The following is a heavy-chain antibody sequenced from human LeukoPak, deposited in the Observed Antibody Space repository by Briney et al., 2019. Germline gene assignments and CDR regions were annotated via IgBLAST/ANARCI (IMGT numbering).Heavy chain of an antibody. V-gene: IGHV3-15*01. CDR2: IKSKTDGGTT. CDR3: AKDRPTTPSEPYYDFWSGYSYYFDY. CDR1: GFTFSNAW. D-gene: IGHD3-3*01. Sequence: PGGSLRLSCAASGFTFSNAWMSWVRQAPGKGLEWVGRIKSKTDGGTTDYAAPVKGRFTISRDDSKNTLYLQMNSLRAEDTAVYYCAKDRPTTPSEPYYDFWSGYSYYFDYWGQGTLVTVSS. J-gene: IGHJ4*02.